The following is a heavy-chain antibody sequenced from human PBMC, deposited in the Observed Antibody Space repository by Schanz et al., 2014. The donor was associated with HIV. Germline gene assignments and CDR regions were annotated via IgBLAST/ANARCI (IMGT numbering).Heavy chain of an antibody. V-gene: IGHV3-30*18. D-gene: IGHD3-22*01. CDR1: GFTFSTND. Sequence: QVHLVESGGGVVQPGKSLRLSCAASGFTFSTNDMHWVRQLPGKGLEWVAVISYDGSRKHFADSVKGRFTISRDNSKNTLYLQMNSLRADDTAVYYCAKPEYDSSGNSQSHFDYWGQGTLVTVSS. CDR2: ISYDGSRK. CDR3: AKPEYDSSGNSQSHFDY. J-gene: IGHJ4*02.